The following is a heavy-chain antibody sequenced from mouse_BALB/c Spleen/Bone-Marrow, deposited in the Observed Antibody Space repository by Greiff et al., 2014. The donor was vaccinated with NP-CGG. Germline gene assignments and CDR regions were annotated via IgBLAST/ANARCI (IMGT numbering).Heavy chain of an antibody. CDR3: ARVPITTVPYYFHV. D-gene: IGHD1-1*01. CDR2: INPSTGYT. Sequence: VKLMESGAELAIPGASVKMSCKASGYTFTTYWMHWVKQRPGQGLEWIGYINPSTGYTEYNQKFKDKATLTADKSSSTAYMQLSSLTSEDSAVYYCARVPITTVPYYFHVWGAGTTVTVSS. J-gene: IGHJ1*01. V-gene: IGHV1-4*01. CDR1: GYTFTTYW.